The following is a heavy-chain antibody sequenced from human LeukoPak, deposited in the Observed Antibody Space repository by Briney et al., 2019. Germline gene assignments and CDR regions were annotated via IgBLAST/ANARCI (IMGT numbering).Heavy chain of an antibody. CDR3: ARDSKTNGVLFLGNYYYGMDV. V-gene: IGHV1-46*01. CDR1: GYTFTSYY. D-gene: IGHD2-8*01. CDR2: INPSGGST. Sequence: ASVKVSCKASGYTFTSYYMHWVRQAPGQGLEWMGIINPSGGSTSYAQKFQGRVTMTRDTSTSTVYMELGSLRSEDTAVYYCARDSKTNGVLFLGNYYYGMDVWGQGTTVTVSS. J-gene: IGHJ6*02.